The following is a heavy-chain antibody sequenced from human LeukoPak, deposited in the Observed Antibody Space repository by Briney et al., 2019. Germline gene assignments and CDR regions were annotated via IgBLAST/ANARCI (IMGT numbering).Heavy chain of an antibody. CDR3: AADLVRGVTSAFDI. J-gene: IGHJ3*02. V-gene: IGHV1-58*01. CDR1: GFTFTSSA. D-gene: IGHD3-10*01. Sequence: SVKVSCKASGFTFTSSAVQWVRQARGQRLEWIGWIVVGSGNTNYAQKFQERVTITRDMSTSTAYMELSSLRSEDTAVYYCAADLVRGVTSAFDIWGQGTMVTVSS. CDR2: IVVGSGNT.